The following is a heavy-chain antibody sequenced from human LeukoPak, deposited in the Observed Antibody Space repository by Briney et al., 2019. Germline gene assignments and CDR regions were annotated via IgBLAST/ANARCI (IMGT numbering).Heavy chain of an antibody. CDR2: IYTSGST. CDR1: AGSISSYY. CDR3: ARPNYYYYYMDV. V-gene: IGHV4-4*09. Sequence: SETLSLTCTVSAGSISSYYWSWIRQPPGKGLEWIGYIYTSGSTNYNPSLKSRVTISVDTSKNQFSLKLSSVTAADTAVYYCARPNYYYYYMDVWGKGTTVTVSS. J-gene: IGHJ6*03.